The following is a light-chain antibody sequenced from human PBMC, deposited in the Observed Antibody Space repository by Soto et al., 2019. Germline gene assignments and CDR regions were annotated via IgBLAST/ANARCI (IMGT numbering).Light chain of an antibody. CDR1: ENVNTL. Sequence: DIQMTQSPSTLSASVGDRVTITCRASENVNTLLAWYQHKPGRAPKLLIYRASDLESGVPSRFSGRGSGTEFTLTISGLLPDDFATYYCHQYNNLPSSFGQGTRLEMK. J-gene: IGKJ2*01. V-gene: IGKV1-5*03. CDR2: RAS. CDR3: HQYNNLPSS.